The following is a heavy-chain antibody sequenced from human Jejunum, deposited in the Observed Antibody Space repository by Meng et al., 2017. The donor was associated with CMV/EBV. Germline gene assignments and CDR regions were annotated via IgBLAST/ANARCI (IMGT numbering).Heavy chain of an antibody. V-gene: IGHV3-74*01. J-gene: IGHJ4*02. CDR2: IRGDGSRT. CDR1: GFTFSSVS. D-gene: IGHD1-26*01. CDR3: ARDKWELYFDY. Sequence: AASGFTFSSVSMHWVRQAPGKGLVWVSHIRGDGSRTNYADSVKGRFSISRDNAKNTLYLEMNSLRAEDSAVYYCARDKWELYFDYWGQGALVTVSS.